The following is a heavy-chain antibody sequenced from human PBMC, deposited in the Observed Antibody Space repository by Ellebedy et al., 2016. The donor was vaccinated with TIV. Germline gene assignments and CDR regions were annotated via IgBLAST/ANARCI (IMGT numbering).Heavy chain of an antibody. CDR2: LHSGGTT. CDR3: ARAPTVTSVFDC. Sequence: GGSLRLXXAASGFTISNNYMSWVRQAPGKGLEWVAILHSGGTTFYADSVKGRFTISRDSSKNKLYLQMNSLRVEDTAVYYCARAPTVTSVFDCWGQGTLVTVSS. J-gene: IGHJ4*02. V-gene: IGHV3-53*01. D-gene: IGHD4-17*01. CDR1: GFTISNNY.